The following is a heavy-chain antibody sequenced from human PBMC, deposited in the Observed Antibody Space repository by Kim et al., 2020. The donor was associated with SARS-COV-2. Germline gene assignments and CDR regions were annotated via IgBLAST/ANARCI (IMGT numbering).Heavy chain of an antibody. CDR2: ISGDGGTT. V-gene: IGHV3-43*02. J-gene: IGHJ4*02. CDR1: GFTFDDFA. Sequence: GGSLRLSCAASGFTFDDFAMHWVRQAPGRGLEWVSLISGDGGTTYYADSVRGRFTISRDNSKNSLYLQMNSLRTEDTAFYYCTRPGGERWHRLHFDYWGQGTLVTLSS. D-gene: IGHD2-21*01. CDR3: TRPGGERWHRLHFDY.